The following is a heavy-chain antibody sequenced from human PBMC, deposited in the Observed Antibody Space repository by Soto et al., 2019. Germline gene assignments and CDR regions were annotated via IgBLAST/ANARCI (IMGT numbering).Heavy chain of an antibody. J-gene: IGHJ4*02. CDR3: ARQGYCSTTACSTVDY. Sequence: GESLKISCKGSGYSFTSYWIGWARQMPGKGLEWLGIIYPGDSHTRYSPSFQGQVTISAVKSISTAYLQWNSLKASDTAIYYCARQGYCSTTACSTVDYWGQGTLVTVSS. D-gene: IGHD2-2*02. V-gene: IGHV5-51*01. CDR2: IYPGDSHT. CDR1: GYSFTSYW.